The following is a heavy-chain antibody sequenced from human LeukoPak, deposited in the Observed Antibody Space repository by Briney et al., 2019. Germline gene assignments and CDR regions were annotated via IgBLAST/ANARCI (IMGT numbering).Heavy chain of an antibody. CDR2: LYHTGST. D-gene: IGHD3-10*01. V-gene: IGHV4-30-4*08. J-gene: IGHJ4*02. CDR1: GASINSGVYL. Sequence: PSETLSLTCTVSGASINSGVYLWSWIRQSPGKGLEWIGYLYHTGSTSYNPSLKSRISISADTSKSQFSLRLSSVIAADTAVYYCARSLPGNYFGSGGFDFWGQGTLVTVSS. CDR3: ARSLPGNYFGSGGFDF.